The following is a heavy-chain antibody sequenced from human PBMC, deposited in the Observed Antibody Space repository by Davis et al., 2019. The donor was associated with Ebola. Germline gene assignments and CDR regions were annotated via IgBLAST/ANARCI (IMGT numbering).Heavy chain of an antibody. CDR3: GRGWLRTGIDY. D-gene: IGHD5-12*01. CDR1: GDSVSSNSPA. Sequence: HSQTLSLTCAISGDSVSSNSPAWNWIRQSPSSSLSWLGRTYYTSQWYNDYAVSVKSRMTINPDTSKNQFSLKLNSVTPEDTAVYYCGRGWLRTGIDYWGQGTLVTVSS. J-gene: IGHJ4*02. V-gene: IGHV6-1*01. CDR2: TYYTSQWYN.